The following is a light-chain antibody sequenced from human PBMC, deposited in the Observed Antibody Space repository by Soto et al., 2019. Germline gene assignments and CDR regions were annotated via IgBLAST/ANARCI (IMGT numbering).Light chain of an antibody. CDR3: QHFNSYYVA. CDR1: QNIYMW. Sequence: DIQMTQSPSTLSASVGDRVTITCRASQNIYMWVAWYQQKPGKAPRVVINKASTLETGVPSRFSGSGLGTEFTLTIDSLQTDDFATYYCQHFNSYYVAVGQGTRVEVK. V-gene: IGKV1-5*03. J-gene: IGKJ1*01. CDR2: KAS.